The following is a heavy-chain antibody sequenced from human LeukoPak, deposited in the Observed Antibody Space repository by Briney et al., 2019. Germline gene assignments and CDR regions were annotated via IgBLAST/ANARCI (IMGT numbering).Heavy chain of an antibody. Sequence: SETLSLTCAVSGGSISSGGYSWSWIRQPPGKGLEWIGYIYHSGSTYYNPSLKSRVTISVDTSKNQFSLKLSSVTAADTAVYYCARGSGSYYTLFDYWGQGTLVTVSS. CDR2: IYHSGST. V-gene: IGHV4-30-2*01. J-gene: IGHJ4*02. CDR1: GGSISSGGYS. D-gene: IGHD3-10*01. CDR3: ARGSGSYYTLFDY.